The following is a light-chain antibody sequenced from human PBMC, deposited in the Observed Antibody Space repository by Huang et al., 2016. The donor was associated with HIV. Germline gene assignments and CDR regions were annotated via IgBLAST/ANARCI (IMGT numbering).Light chain of an antibody. V-gene: IGKV1-9*01. J-gene: IGKJ4*01. CDR3: QQVNTYPLT. CDR2: GAS. CDR1: QGTGNY. Sequence: IQLTQSPSSLSASVGDTVTITSRASQGTGNYLAWYQQKPGKAPNLLIYGASTLQSGVPSRFSGSGSGTDFTLAISSLQPEDSATYYCQQVNTYPLTFGGGTKVVIK.